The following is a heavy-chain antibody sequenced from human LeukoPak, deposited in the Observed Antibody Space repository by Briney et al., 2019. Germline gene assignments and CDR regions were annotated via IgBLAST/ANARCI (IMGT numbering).Heavy chain of an antibody. CDR2: INPYSGDT. D-gene: IGHD6-19*01. J-gene: IGHJ4*01. V-gene: IGHV1-2*02. CDR1: GYTFTGYY. Sequence: GASVKDSCKASGYTFTGYYMRWVRQAPGQGLEWMGWINPYSGDTNYAQKFQGRVTMTRDTSISTAYMELSRLRSDDTAVYYCARGGSSGWYYCDYWAHGTLVTVSS. CDR3: ARGGSSGWYYCDY.